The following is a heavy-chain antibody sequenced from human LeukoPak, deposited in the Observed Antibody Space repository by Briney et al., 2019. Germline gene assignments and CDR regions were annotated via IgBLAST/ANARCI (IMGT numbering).Heavy chain of an antibody. V-gene: IGHV3-66*01. CDR2: IYSGGST. Sequence: GGSLRLSCAASGFTVSSNYMSWVRQAPGKGLEWVSVIYSGGSTYYADSVKGRFTISRDNSKNTLYLQMNSLRAEDTAVYYCARVGDYYDSSGRFDYWGQGTLVTVSS. D-gene: IGHD3-22*01. CDR1: GFTVSSNY. CDR3: ARVGDYYDSSGRFDY. J-gene: IGHJ4*02.